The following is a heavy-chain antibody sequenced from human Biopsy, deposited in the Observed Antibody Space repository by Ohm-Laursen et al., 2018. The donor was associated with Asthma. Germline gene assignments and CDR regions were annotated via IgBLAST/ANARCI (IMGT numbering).Heavy chain of an antibody. CDR3: ARSIYDFWSGYYGMDV. J-gene: IGHJ6*02. V-gene: IGHV3-33*01. CDR2: IWHDGSNK. CDR1: GFTFSSYG. D-gene: IGHD3-3*01. Sequence: SLRLSCAASGFTFSSYGMHWVRQAPGKGLEWVAVIWHDGSNKYYADSVKGRFTISRDNSKNTLYLQMNSLRAEDTAVYYCARSIYDFWSGYYGMDVWGQGTTVTVSS.